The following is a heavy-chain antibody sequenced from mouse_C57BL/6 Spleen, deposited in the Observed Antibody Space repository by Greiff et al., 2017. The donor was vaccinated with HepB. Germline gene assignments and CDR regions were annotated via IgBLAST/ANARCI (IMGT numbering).Heavy chain of an antibody. D-gene: IGHD1-1*01. CDR2: IYPRSGNT. Sequence: LVESGAELARPGASVKLSCKASGYTFTSYGISWVKQRTGQGLEWIGEIYPRSGNTYYNEKFKGKATLTADKSSSTAYMELRSLTSEDSAVYFCARRDYGSSYYAMDYWGQGTSVTVSS. CDR3: ARRDYGSSYYAMDY. CDR1: GYTFTSYG. V-gene: IGHV1-81*01. J-gene: IGHJ4*01.